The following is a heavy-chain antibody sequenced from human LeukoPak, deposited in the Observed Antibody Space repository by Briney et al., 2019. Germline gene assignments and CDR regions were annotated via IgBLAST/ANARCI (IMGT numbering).Heavy chain of an antibody. D-gene: IGHD3-22*01. Sequence: GGSLRLSCAASGFPFGVYAMHWVRRAPEKGLEWVSGISWNSGRIGYADSVKGRFTISRDNAKNSLYLQMNSLRAEDTALYYCAKDWYYYDSSGYLDYWGQGTLVTVSS. CDR2: ISWNSGRI. CDR3: AKDWYYYDSSGYLDY. CDR1: GFPFGVYA. V-gene: IGHV3-9*01. J-gene: IGHJ4*02.